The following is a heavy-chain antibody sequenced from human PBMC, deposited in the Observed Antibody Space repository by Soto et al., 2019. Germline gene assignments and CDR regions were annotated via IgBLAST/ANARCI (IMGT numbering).Heavy chain of an antibody. CDR1: GFSLTTSGMC. CDR2: IDWDDDK. J-gene: IGHJ4*02. D-gene: IGHD2-2*01. Sequence: GSGPTLVNPTQTLTLTCTFSGFSLTTSGMCVSWIRQPPGQALEWLALIDWDDDKYYSTSLKTRLTISKDTSKDQVVLTMTNMDPADTATYYCARTLSGYSSSWFYFDSWGQGTLVTVS. V-gene: IGHV2-70*01. CDR3: ARTLSGYSSSWFYFDS.